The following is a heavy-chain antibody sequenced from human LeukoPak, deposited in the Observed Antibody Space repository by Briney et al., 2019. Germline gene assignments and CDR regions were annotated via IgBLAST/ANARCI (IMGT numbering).Heavy chain of an antibody. V-gene: IGHV4-34*01. CDR3: ARGGWLRSLYYYYYGMDV. CDR2: INHSGST. D-gene: IGHD5-12*01. J-gene: IGHJ6*02. CDR1: GGSFSGYY. Sequence: SETLSLTCAVYGGSFSGYYWSWIRQPPGKGLEWIGEINHSGSTNYNPSLKSRVTISVDTSKNQFSLKLSSVTAADTAVYYCARGGWLRSLYYYYYGMDVWGQGTTVTVSS.